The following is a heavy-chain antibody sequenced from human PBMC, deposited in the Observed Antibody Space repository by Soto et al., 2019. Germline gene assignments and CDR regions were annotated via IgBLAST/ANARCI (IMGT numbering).Heavy chain of an antibody. Sequence: QVQLVQSGAEVKKPGSSVKVSCKASGGTFSRSTVTWVRQAPGHGLEWMGSIIPILDIANSAQRFQGRVTITADQSTGTAYMELSGLKSEDTAVYYCTRDIRDGSNAHLDSWGQGTLVTVSS. CDR1: GGTFSRST. CDR3: TRDIRDGSNAHLDS. D-gene: IGHD2-8*01. V-gene: IGHV1-69*08. CDR2: IIPILDIA. J-gene: IGHJ4*02.